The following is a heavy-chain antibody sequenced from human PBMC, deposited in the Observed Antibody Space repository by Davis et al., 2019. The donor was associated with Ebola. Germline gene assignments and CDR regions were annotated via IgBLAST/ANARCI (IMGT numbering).Heavy chain of an antibody. CDR1: GFTFGDYA. CDR3: ARGPSTGNSFSY. V-gene: IGHV3-7*01. D-gene: IGHD6-13*01. J-gene: IGHJ4*02. CDR2: IKQDGSEK. Sequence: GGSLRLSCTASGFTFGDYAMSWVRQAPGKGLEWVANIKQDGSEKYYVDSVEGRFTISRDNAKNSLYLQMNSLRAEDTAVYYCARGPSTGNSFSYWGQGTLATVSS.